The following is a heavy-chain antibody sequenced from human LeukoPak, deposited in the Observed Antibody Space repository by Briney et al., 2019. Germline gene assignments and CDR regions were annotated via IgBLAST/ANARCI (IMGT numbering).Heavy chain of an antibody. V-gene: IGHV1-18*01. CDR3: ARSFEDESGRGLIDY. CDR2: ISAYNGNT. Sequence: GASVKVSCKASGYTFTSYGISWVRQAPGQGLEWMGWISAYNGNTNYAQKLQGRVTMTTDTSTSTAYMELRSLRSDDTAVYYCARSFEDESGRGLIDYWGQGTLVTVSS. CDR1: GYTFTSYG. J-gene: IGHJ4*02. D-gene: IGHD3-16*01.